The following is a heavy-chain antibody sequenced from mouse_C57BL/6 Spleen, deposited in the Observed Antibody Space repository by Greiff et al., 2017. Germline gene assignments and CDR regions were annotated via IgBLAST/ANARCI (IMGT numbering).Heavy chain of an antibody. V-gene: IGHV1-5*01. J-gene: IGHJ2*01. CDR3: TRTIYYDYGGDY. D-gene: IGHD2-4*01. CDR1: GYTFTSYW. Sequence: VHVKQSGTVLARPGASVKMSCKTSGYTFTSYWMHWVQQRPGQGLEWIGAIYPGNSDTSYNQKFKGKAKLTAVTSASTAYMELSSLTNEDSAVYYCTRTIYYDYGGDYWGQGTTLTVSS. CDR2: IYPGNSDT.